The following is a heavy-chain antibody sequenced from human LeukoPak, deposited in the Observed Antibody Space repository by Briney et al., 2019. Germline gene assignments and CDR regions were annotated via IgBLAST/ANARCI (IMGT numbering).Heavy chain of an antibody. CDR1: GYTFTSYG. CDR3: ARSSGRYCSSTSCARSFDY. CDR2: SSAYNGNT. Sequence: ASVKVSCKASGYTFTSYGISWVRHPPAQGLERMGWSSAYNGNTNYAQKLQGRVTMTADTSTSTAYMELRSLRSDDTAVYYCARSSGRYCSSTSCARSFDYWGQGTLVAVSS. D-gene: IGHD2-2*01. V-gene: IGHV1-18*01. J-gene: IGHJ4*02.